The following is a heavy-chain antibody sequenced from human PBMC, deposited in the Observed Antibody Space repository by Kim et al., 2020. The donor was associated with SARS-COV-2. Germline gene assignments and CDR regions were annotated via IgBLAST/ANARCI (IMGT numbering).Heavy chain of an antibody. CDR3: TRGAVPGNDAFGI. J-gene: IGHJ3*02. Sequence: GGSLRLSCEASGFTLTKYGMHWVRQAPGTGLEWVAFMSYDGSVKYYGETVKGRFTISRDTSKNTLFLQMDSLRAEDTAVYYCTRGAVPGNDAFGIWGQGSLVTVSS. D-gene: IGHD6-19*01. CDR1: GFTLTKYG. V-gene: IGHV3-30*03. CDR2: MSYDGSVK.